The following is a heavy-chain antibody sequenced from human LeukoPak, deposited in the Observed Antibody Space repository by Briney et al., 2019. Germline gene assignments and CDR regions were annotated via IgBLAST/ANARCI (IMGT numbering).Heavy chain of an antibody. Sequence: GGSLRLSCAASGFTFSSYVMHWVRQAPGKGLEWVAVISYDGSNKYYADSVKGRFTITRDNSKNTLYLQMNSLRAEDTAVYYCAKDRYGDYYPLDYWGQGTLVTVSS. CDR3: AKDRYGDYYPLDY. CDR1: GFTFSSYV. J-gene: IGHJ4*02. V-gene: IGHV3-30*18. D-gene: IGHD4-17*01. CDR2: ISYDGSNK.